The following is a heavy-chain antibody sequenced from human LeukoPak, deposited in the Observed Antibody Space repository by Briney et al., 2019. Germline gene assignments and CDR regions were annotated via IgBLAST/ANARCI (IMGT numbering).Heavy chain of an antibody. CDR1: GYTFTSYD. CDR3: ARDQAAAGTHYMDV. J-gene: IGHJ6*03. Sequence: GASVKVSCKASGYTFTSYDINWVRQATGQGLEWMGWMNPNSGNTGYAQKFQGRVTITRNTSISTAYMELSSLRSEDTAVYYCARDQAAAGTHYMDVWGKGTTVTVSS. CDR2: MNPNSGNT. V-gene: IGHV1-8*03. D-gene: IGHD6-13*01.